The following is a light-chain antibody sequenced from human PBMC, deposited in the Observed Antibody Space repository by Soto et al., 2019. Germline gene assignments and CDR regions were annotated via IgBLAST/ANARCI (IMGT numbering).Light chain of an antibody. CDR1: SGSVSTSYY. Sequence: QTVVTHEPSFSVSPGGTVTLTCGLSSGSVSTSYYPSWYQQTPGQAPRTLIYSTNTRSSGVPDRFSGSILGNKAALTITGAQADDESDYYCVRYMGSGIWVFGGGTKLTV. CDR3: VRYMGSGIWV. J-gene: IGLJ3*02. CDR2: STN. V-gene: IGLV8-61*01.